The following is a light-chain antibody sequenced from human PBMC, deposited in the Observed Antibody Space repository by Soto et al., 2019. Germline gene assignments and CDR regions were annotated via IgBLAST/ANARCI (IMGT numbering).Light chain of an antibody. CDR3: HQYATDPLT. CDR2: GAS. V-gene: IGKV3-20*01. J-gene: IGKJ4*01. Sequence: EFVLTQSPGTLSLSPGDRATLSCRASQSVGRDYLAWFQHKAGQAPRLLVHGASNRATGIPDRFSGSGSGTDFTLTITRLEPEDFAVYYCHQYATDPLTFGGGTKVEI. CDR1: QSVGRDY.